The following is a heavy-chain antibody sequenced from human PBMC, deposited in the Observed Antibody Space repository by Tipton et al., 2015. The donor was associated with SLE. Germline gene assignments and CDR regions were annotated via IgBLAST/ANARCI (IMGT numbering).Heavy chain of an antibody. J-gene: IGHJ2*01. V-gene: IGHV4-4*02. CDR2: IYHSGST. CDR3: ARARYYYDSSGYYYGWYFDL. CDR1: GGSISSSNW. Sequence: TLSLTCAVSGGSISSSNWWSWVRQPPGKGLEWIGEIYHSGSTNYNPSLKSRVTISVDKSKNQLSLKLSSVTAADTAVYYCARARYYYDSSGYYYGWYFDLWGRGTLVTVSS. D-gene: IGHD3-22*01.